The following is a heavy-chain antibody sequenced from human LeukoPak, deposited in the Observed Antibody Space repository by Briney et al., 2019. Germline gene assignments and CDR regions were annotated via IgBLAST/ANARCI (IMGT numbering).Heavy chain of an antibody. CDR2: IYYDGSDK. D-gene: IGHD2-2*01. V-gene: IGHV3-33*01. Sequence: GRSLRLSCAASGFTFNSYGMHWVRQAPGKGLEWLAVIYYDGSDKFYGDSVKGRFTISRDNSKNTLYLQMNCLRAEDTAVYYCARGGLTAAAIDYWGQGTLVTVSS. CDR3: ARGGLTAAAIDY. J-gene: IGHJ4*02. CDR1: GFTFNSYG.